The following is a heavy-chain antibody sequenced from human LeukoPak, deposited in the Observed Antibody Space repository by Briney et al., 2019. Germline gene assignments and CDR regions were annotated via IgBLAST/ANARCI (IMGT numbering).Heavy chain of an antibody. J-gene: IGHJ6*02. V-gene: IGHV3-23*01. CDR2: ISGSGGST. D-gene: IGHD3-10*01. CDR3: AKDLSRLWFGGAKTYYGMDV. CDR1: GGSFSGYY. Sequence: ETLSLTCAVYGGSFSGYYWSWVRQAPGKGLEWVSAISGSGGSTYYADSVKGRFAISRDNSKNTLYLQMNSLRAEDTAVYYCAKDLSRLWFGGAKTYYGMDVWGQGTTVTVSS.